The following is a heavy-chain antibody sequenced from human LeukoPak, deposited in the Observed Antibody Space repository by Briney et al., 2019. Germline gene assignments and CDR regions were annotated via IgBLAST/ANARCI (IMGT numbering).Heavy chain of an antibody. CDR3: ARGSYGDYEMEYYFDY. J-gene: IGHJ4*02. D-gene: IGHD4-17*01. CDR1: GGSFSGYY. V-gene: IGHV4-34*01. CDR2: MNHSGST. Sequence: SETLSLTCAVYGGSFSGYYWSWIRQPPGKGLEWIGEMNHSGSTNYNPSLKSRVTISVDTSKNQFSLKVSSVTAADTAVYCCARGSYGDYEMEYYFDYWGQGTLVTVSS.